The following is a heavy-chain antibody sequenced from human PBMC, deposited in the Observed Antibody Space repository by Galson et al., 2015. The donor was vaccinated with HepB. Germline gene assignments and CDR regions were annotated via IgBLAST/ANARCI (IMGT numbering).Heavy chain of an antibody. CDR2: ISGSGGST. CDR3: AKKMGDFWSGYYSSGSIDY. V-gene: IGHV3-23*01. Sequence: SLRLSCAASGFTFSSYAMSWVRQAPGKGLEWVSAISGSGGSTYYADSVKGRFTISRDNSKNTLYLQMNSLRAEDTAVYYCAKKMGDFWSGYYSSGSIDYWGQGTLVTVSS. D-gene: IGHD3-3*01. CDR1: GFTFSSYA. J-gene: IGHJ4*01.